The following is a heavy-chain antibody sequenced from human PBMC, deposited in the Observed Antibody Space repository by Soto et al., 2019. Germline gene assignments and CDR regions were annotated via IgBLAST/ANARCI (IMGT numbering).Heavy chain of an antibody. CDR3: ARGPRPVTKLKHNKNDVYGTYV. D-gene: IGHD4-17*01. J-gene: IGHJ6*02. CDR1: GGSFSGYY. Sequence: SETLSLTCAVYGGSFSGYYWSWIRQPPGKGLEWIGEINHSGSTNYNPSLKSRATISVDTSKNQFSLKTSSVTAEGTDVYYCARGPRPVTKLKHNKNDVYGTYVGSHGTTVPV. V-gene: IGHV4-34*01. CDR2: INHSGST.